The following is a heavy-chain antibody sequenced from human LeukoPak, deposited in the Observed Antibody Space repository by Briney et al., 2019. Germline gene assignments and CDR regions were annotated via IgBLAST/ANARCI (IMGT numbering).Heavy chain of an antibody. CDR3: AKDSGLTMVRGVNPDY. CDR1: GFTFSTYG. Sequence: GGSLRLSCAASGFTFSTYGMHWVRQAPGKGLEWVAVVWYDGTNIHYVASVKGRFTISRDNSKNTLYLQMNSLRAEDTAVYYCAKDSGLTMVRGVNPDYWGQGTLVTVSS. J-gene: IGHJ4*02. V-gene: IGHV3-30*02. CDR2: VWYDGTNI. D-gene: IGHD3-10*01.